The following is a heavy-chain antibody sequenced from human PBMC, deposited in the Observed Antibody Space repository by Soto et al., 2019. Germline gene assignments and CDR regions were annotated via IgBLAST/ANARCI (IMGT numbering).Heavy chain of an antibody. CDR3: AKRVTSGSTVAN. CDR1: VFTFSSYA. V-gene: IGHV3-23*01. Sequence: EVQLLESGGGLVQPGGSLRLSCAASVFTFSSYAMSWVRQAPGKGLEWVSAISGSGGSTYYADSVKGRFTISRDNSKNTLYLQMNSLRAEDTAIYFCAKRVTSGSTVANWGQGTLVTVCS. J-gene: IGHJ4*02. D-gene: IGHD3-10*01. CDR2: ISGSGGST.